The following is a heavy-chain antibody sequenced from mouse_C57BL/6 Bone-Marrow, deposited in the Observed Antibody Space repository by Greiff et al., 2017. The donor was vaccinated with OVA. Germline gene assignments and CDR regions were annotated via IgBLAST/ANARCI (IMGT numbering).Heavy chain of an antibody. CDR2: ISSGSSTI. V-gene: IGHV5-17*01. CDR1: GFTFSDYG. Sequence: EVQLVESGGGLVKPGGSLKLSCAASGFTFSDYGMHWVRQAPEKGLEWVAYISSGSSTIYYADTVKGRFTISRDNAKNTLFLQMTSLRSEDTAMYYCARRYDGYYWFAYWGQGTLVTVSA. CDR3: ARRYDGYYWFAY. J-gene: IGHJ3*01. D-gene: IGHD2-3*01.